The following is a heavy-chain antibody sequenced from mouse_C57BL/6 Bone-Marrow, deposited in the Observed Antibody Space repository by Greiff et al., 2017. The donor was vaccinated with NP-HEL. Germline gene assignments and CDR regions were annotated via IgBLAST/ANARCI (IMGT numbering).Heavy chain of an antibody. CDR3: ASSLDSYYFAWFAY. Sequence: QVQLQQSGAELARPGASVKLSCKASGYTFTSYGISWVKQRTGQGLEWIGEVYPRSGNTYYNAKFKGKATLTADKSSSTAYMELRSLTSEDSAVYFCASSLDSYYFAWFAYWGQGTLVTVSA. D-gene: IGHD2-10*01. V-gene: IGHV1-81*01. CDR2: VYPRSGNT. CDR1: GYTFTSYG. J-gene: IGHJ3*01.